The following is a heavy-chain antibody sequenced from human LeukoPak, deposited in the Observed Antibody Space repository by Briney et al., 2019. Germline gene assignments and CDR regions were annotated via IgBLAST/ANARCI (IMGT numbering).Heavy chain of an antibody. J-gene: IGHJ1*01. D-gene: IGHD3-22*01. CDR1: GGSISSGDYY. Sequence: PSETLSLTCTVSGGSISSGDYYWSWIRQPPGKGLEWIGYIYYSGSTYYNPTLKSRVTISVDTSKNQFSLKLSSVTAADTAVYYCARPYYYDSSGYPRYFQHWGQGTLVTVSS. V-gene: IGHV4-30-4*01. CDR2: IYYSGST. CDR3: ARPYYYDSSGYPRYFQH.